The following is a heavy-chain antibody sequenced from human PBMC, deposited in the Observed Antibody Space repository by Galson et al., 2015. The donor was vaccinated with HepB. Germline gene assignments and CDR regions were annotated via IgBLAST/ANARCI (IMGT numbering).Heavy chain of an antibody. CDR2: VNHFGST. CDR3: ARWDAVVPAAYY. D-gene: IGHD2-2*01. V-gene: IGHV4-34*01. CDR1: GGSFSGYY. J-gene: IGHJ4*02. Sequence: SETLSLTCVVYGGSFSGYYWSWIRQPPGKGLEWIGEVNHFGSTNYNPSLKSRVTISVDTSKNQFSLRLTSVTAADTAVYYCARWDAVVPAAYYWGQGTLVTVSS.